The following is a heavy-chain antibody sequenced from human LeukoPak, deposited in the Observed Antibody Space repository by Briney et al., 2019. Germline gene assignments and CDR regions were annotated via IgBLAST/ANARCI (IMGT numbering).Heavy chain of an antibody. Sequence: SVKVSCKASGGTFSSYAISWVRQAPGQGLEWMGGIIPIFGTANYAQKFQGRVTITTDESTNTAYMELSSLRSEDTAVYYCARTLNWKNFYFDYWGQGTLVTVSS. V-gene: IGHV1-69*05. CDR1: GGTFSSYA. CDR2: IIPIFGTA. J-gene: IGHJ4*02. D-gene: IGHD1/OR15-1a*01. CDR3: ARTLNWKNFYFDY.